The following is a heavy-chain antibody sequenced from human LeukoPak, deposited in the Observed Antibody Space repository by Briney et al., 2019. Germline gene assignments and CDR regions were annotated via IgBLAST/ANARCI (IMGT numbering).Heavy chain of an antibody. V-gene: IGHV5-51*01. J-gene: IGHJ4*02. CDR1: GYSFTNYW. CDR3: ARHVRGVYDSSGYYLDY. D-gene: IGHD3-22*01. Sequence: GESLKISCKASGYSFTNYWIGWVRQMPGKGLEWMGIIYPGDSDTRYSPSFQGQVTISADKSISTAYLQWSSLKASDTAMYYCARHVRGVYDSSGYYLDYWGQGTLVTVSS. CDR2: IYPGDSDT.